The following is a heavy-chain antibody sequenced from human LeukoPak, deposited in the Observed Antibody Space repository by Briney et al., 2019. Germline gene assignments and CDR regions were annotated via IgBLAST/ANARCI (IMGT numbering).Heavy chain of an antibody. V-gene: IGHV3-48*03. J-gene: IGHJ6*02. Sequence: GGSLRLSCAASGFTFSSYEMNWVRQAPGKGLEWVSYISSSGSTIYYADSVKGRFTISRDNAKNSLYLQMNSLRAEDTAVYYCARDNTELLWFGELFYGTTNYYGMDVWGQGTTVTVSS. CDR1: GFTFSSYE. D-gene: IGHD3-10*01. CDR3: ARDNTELLWFGELFYGTTNYYGMDV. CDR2: ISSSGSTI.